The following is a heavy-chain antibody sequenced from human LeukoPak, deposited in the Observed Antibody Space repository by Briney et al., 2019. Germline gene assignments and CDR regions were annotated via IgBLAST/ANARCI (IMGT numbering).Heavy chain of an antibody. CDR3: ARGGNDFWSGYYPKYYYYGMDV. CDR1: GGSFSGCY. D-gene: IGHD3-3*01. J-gene: IGHJ6*02. Sequence: SETLSLTCAVYGGSFSGCYWSWIRHPPGTGLAWILGINPSGRTNYNPSLKSRVTISVDTSKNQFSLKLSSVTAADTAVYYCARGGNDFWSGYYPKYYYYGMDVWGQGTTVTVSS. V-gene: IGHV4-34*01. CDR2: INPSGRT.